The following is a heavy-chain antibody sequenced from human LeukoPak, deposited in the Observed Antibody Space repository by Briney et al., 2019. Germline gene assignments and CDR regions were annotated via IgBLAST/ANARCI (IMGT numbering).Heavy chain of an antibody. J-gene: IGHJ6*03. V-gene: IGHV1-18*01. CDR3: ARDRGCGGDCYSPFDYYYYYMDV. CDR1: GYTFTSYG. CDR2: ISAYNGNT. D-gene: IGHD2-21*02. Sequence: ASVKVSCKASGYTFTSYGISWVRQAPGQGLEWMGWISAYNGNTNYAQKLQGRVTMTTDTSTSTAYMELRSLRSDDTAVYYCARDRGCGGDCYSPFDYYYYYMDVWGKGTTVTVSS.